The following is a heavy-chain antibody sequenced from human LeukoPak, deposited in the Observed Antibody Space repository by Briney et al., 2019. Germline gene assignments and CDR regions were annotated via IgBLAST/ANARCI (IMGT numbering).Heavy chain of an antibody. V-gene: IGHV1-18*01. J-gene: IGHJ4*02. D-gene: IGHD5-24*01. CDR2: ISGYNGKA. CDR1: GYTFRTYG. Sequence: ASVKVSCKASGYTFRTYGISWVRQAPGQGLEWLGWISGYNGKAKYAQTLQDRVTLTTDTSTNTAYMELRRLTSDDTAMYYCARDNTYNSGVDYSPFDLWGQGTLVSVSA. CDR3: ARDNTYNSGVDYSPFDL.